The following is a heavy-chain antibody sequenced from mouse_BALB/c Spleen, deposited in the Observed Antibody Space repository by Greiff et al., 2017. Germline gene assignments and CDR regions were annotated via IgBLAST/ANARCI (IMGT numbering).Heavy chain of an antibody. Sequence: EVQLVESGGGLVQPGGSRKLSCAASGFTFSSPGMHWVRQAPEKGLEWVAYISSGSSTIYYADTVKGRFTISRDNPKNTLFLQMTSLRSEDTAMYYCARSFGYDGYWYFDVWGAGTTVTVSS. CDR1: GFTFSSPG. CDR2: ISSGSSTI. V-gene: IGHV5-17*02. CDR3: ARSFGYDGYWYFDV. D-gene: IGHD2-2*01. J-gene: IGHJ1*01.